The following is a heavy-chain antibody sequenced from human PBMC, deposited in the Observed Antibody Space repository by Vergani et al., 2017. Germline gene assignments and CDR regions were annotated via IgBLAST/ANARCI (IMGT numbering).Heavy chain of an antibody. Sequence: QVQLVQSGAEVKKPGASVKASCKASGYTFTSYYMHWVRQAPGQGLEWMGIINPSGGSTSYAQKFQGRVTMTRDTSTSTVYMELSSLRAEDTAVYYCARKGFGDQGWFDPWGQGTLVTVSS. J-gene: IGHJ5*02. D-gene: IGHD3-10*01. CDR2: INPSGGST. CDR3: ARKGFGDQGWFDP. CDR1: GYTFTSYY. V-gene: IGHV1-46*01.